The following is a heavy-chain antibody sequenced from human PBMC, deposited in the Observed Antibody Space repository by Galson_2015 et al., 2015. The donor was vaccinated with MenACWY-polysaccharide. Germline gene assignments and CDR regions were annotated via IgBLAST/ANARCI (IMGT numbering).Heavy chain of an antibody. CDR3: ATEAGGDPDWYFDV. J-gene: IGHJ2*01. V-gene: IGHV3-21*01. CDR1: GFTFSSYS. CDR2: ISSRGYI. D-gene: IGHD2-21*02. Sequence: SLRLSCAASGFTFSSYSMNWVRQAPGKGLEWVSSISSRGYISYADSVKGRLTISRDNAKNSLYLQMNSLGVEDTAIYYCATEAGGDPDWYFDVWGRGTLVTVSS.